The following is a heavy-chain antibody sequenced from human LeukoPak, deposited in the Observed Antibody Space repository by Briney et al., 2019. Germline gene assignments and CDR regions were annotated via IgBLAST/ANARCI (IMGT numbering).Heavy chain of an antibody. Sequence: SETLSLTCTVSGGSISSSSYYWGWIRQPPGKGLEWIASIYYSGSTYYNPSLKSRLTILLDTSKNQFSLKLNSVTAADTAMYYCARQSSSARPNFDSWGQGILVTTSS. V-gene: IGHV4-39*01. CDR2: IYYSGST. CDR3: ARQSSSARPNFDS. J-gene: IGHJ4*02. CDR1: GGSISSSSYY. D-gene: IGHD6-6*01.